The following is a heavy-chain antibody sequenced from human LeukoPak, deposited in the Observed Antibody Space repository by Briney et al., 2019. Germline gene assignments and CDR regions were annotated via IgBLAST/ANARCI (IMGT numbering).Heavy chain of an antibody. V-gene: IGHV3-23*01. CDR3: AKDEQEAVAGNEVFDY. J-gene: IGHJ4*02. CDR2: ISGSGGST. Sequence: GGSLRLSCAASGCTFSSYAMSWVRQAQGKGLDGVPAISGSGGSTYYADSVKGRFTISRDNTKNTLYLQMNSLRAEDTAVYYCAKDEQEAVAGNEVFDYWGQGTLVTVSS. D-gene: IGHD6-13*01. CDR1: GCTFSSYA.